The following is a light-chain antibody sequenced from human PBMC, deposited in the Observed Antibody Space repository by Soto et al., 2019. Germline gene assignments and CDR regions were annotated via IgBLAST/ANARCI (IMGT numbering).Light chain of an antibody. CDR3: QQFIDGWT. CDR1: QSINNR. J-gene: IGKJ1*01. CDR2: DAS. V-gene: IGKV1-5*01. Sequence: IQMTQSPSPLSASIGDRVTITCRASQSINNRLAWYQQMPGKAPNLLIYDASTLESGVPSRFRGSGSETEFSLTISGLQPDDVATYYCQQFIDGWTFGQGTKVEIK.